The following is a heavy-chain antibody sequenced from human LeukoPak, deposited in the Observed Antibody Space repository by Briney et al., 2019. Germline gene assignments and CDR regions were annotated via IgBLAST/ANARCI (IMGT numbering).Heavy chain of an antibody. CDR2: IYYSGST. D-gene: IGHD4-11*01. CDR1: GGSISSYY. Sequence: SETLSLTCTVSGGSISSYYWSWIRQPPGKGLEWIGYIYYSGSTNYNPSLKSRVTISIDTSKNQFSLKLSSVTAADTAVYYCARDKRYSNYDNYYYMDVWGKGTTVTVSS. CDR3: ARDKRYSNYDNYYYMDV. J-gene: IGHJ6*03. V-gene: IGHV4-59*12.